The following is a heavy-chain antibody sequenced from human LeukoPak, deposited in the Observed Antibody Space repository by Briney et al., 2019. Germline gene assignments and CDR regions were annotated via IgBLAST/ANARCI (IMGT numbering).Heavy chain of an antibody. CDR1: GFTFSSYA. CDR3: VKGAGARLGGGVIVMRSPYYYYYGMDV. CDR2: ISSNGGST. V-gene: IGHV3-64D*06. D-gene: IGHD3-16*02. Sequence: GGSLRLSCSASGFTFSSYAMHWVRQAPGKGLEYVSAISSNGGSTYYADSVKGRFTISRDNSKNTLYLQMSSLRAEDTAVYYCVKGAGARLGGGVIVMRSPYYYYYGMDVWGTGTTVTVSS. J-gene: IGHJ6*04.